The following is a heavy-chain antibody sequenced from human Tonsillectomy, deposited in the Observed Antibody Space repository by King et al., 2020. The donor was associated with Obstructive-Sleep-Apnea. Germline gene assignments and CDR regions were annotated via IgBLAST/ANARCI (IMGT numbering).Heavy chain of an antibody. J-gene: IGHJ4*02. CDR3: ARDRGRKDCSGGSCYVY. V-gene: IGHV4-61*01. CDR1: GGSVSSGSYY. D-gene: IGHD2-15*01. CDR2: IYYSGST. Sequence: VQLQESGPGLVKPSETLSLTCTVSGGSVSSGSYYWRWIRQPPGQGLEWIGYIYYSGSTNYNPSLKSRVTISVDTSKNQFSLKLSSVTAADTAVYYCARDRGRKDCSGGSCYVYWGRGTLVTVSS.